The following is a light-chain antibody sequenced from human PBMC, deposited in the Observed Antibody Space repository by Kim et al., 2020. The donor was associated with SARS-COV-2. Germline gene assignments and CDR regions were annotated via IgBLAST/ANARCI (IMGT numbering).Light chain of an antibody. CDR3: SSYTGDSKYV. J-gene: IGLJ1*01. V-gene: IGLV2-14*03. CDR1: SSDFGFYNF. CDR2: DVT. Sequence: GQSVAISCTGTSSDFGFYNFVSWYQHYPGKAPKLIIYDVTKRPSGVSNRFSGSKSGNTASLTISGLQAEDETDYYCSSYTGDSKYVFGTGTKVTVL.